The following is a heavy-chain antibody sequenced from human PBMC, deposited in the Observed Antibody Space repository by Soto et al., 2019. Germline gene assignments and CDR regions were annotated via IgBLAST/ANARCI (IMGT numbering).Heavy chain of an antibody. J-gene: IGHJ4*02. Sequence: QVQLVESGGGVVQPGRSLRLSCAASGFTFSSFAMHWVRQAPGKGLEWVAVIPYDGTNEYYADSVRGRFTISRDNSENTVYLHMISLRGDDTSVYYCAKDPCNLAHTHYFDFWGQGTLVTVSS. CDR1: GFTFSSFA. D-gene: IGHD2-2*02. CDR2: IPYDGTNE. V-gene: IGHV3-30-3*01. CDR3: AKDPCNLAHTHYFDF.